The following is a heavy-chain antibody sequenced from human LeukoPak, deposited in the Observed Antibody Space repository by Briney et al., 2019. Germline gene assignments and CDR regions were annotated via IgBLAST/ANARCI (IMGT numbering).Heavy chain of an antibody. CDR3: ARDRGPCIRIFGACDAFDI. CDR2: ISSSSSYI. Sequence: GGSLRLSCAASGFTFSSYSMNWVRQAPGKGLEWVSSISSSSSYIYYADSVKGRFTISRDNAKNSLYLQMNSLRPEDTAVYYCARDRGPCIRIFGACDAFDIWGQGTMVTVSS. CDR1: GFTFSSYS. J-gene: IGHJ3*02. V-gene: IGHV3-21*01. D-gene: IGHD3-3*01.